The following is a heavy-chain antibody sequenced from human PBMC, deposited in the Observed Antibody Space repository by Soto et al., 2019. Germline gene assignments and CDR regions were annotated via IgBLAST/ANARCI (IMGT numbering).Heavy chain of an antibody. CDR3: ARASHDYGELDY. Sequence: EVQLVESGGGLVKPGGSLRLSCTASGFTFSSYNMNWVRQAPGKGLEWVSYISTWSSYSFYADSVKGRFTISRDNSENSLYLQLDSLRDEDTAVYYCARASHDYGELDYWGQGALVTVSS. CDR2: ISTWSSYS. CDR1: GFTFSSYN. V-gene: IGHV3-21*02. J-gene: IGHJ4*02. D-gene: IGHD4-17*01.